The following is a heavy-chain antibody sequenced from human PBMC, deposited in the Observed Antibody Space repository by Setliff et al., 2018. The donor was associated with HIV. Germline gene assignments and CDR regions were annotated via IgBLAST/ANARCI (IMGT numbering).Heavy chain of an antibody. CDR2: ISGSGSST. D-gene: IGHD3-16*02. V-gene: IGHV3-23*01. CDR1: GFTFNDYA. J-gene: IGHJ4*02. Sequence: GESLKISCAASGFTFNDYAMHWVRQAPGKGLEWVSGISGSGSSTYYADSVKGRFTISRYNSKNTLYVQMKSLRAEDTAVYYCARGASLVPRRPHFCYFDYWGQGALVTVSS. CDR3: ARGASLVPRRPHFCYFDY.